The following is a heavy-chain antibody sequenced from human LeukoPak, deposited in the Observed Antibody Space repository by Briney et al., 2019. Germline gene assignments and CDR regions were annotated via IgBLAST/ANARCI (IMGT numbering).Heavy chain of an antibody. CDR2: ISSNGGST. D-gene: IGHD1-14*01. V-gene: IGHV3-64D*09. CDR1: GFTVSSNY. J-gene: IGHJ4*02. CDR3: VKPQPGGGFDY. Sequence: PGGSLRLSCAASGFTVSSNYMSWVRQAPGKGLEYVSAISSNGGSTYYADSVKGRFTISRDNSKNTLYLQMSSLRAEDTAVYYCVKPQPGGGFDYWGQGTLVTVSS.